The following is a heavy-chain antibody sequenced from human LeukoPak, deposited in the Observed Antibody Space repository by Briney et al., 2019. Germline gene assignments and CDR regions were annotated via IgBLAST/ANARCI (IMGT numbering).Heavy chain of an antibody. D-gene: IGHD6-6*01. Sequence: ASVTVSCKASGYTFTDYYMHWVRQAPGQGLEWLGWINPNNGATNYAEKYQGRVTMTRDTSISTAYMEVSSLRSDDTAVYYCARVQYSSSPRGPFDDWGQGTLVTVSS. CDR3: ARVQYSSSPRGPFDD. J-gene: IGHJ4*02. V-gene: IGHV1-2*02. CDR2: INPNNGAT. CDR1: GYTFTDYY.